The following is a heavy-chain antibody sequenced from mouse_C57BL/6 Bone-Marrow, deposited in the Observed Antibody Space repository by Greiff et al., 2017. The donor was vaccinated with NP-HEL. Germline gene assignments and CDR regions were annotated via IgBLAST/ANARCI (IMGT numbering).Heavy chain of an antibody. CDR2: IDPSDSYT. V-gene: IGHV1-69*01. CDR1: GYTFTSYW. CDR3: ASRDSSGSYYFDY. J-gene: IGHJ2*01. Sequence: LQPGAELVMPGASVKLSCKASGYTFTSYWMHWVKQRPGQGLEWIGEIDPSDSYTNYNQKFKGKSTLTVDKSSSTAYMQLSSLTSEDSAVYYCASRDSSGSYYFDYWGQGTTLTVSS. D-gene: IGHD3-2*02.